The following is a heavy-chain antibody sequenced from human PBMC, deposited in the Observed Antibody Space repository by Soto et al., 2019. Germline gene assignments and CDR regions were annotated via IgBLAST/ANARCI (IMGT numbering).Heavy chain of an antibody. D-gene: IGHD3-3*01. CDR2: IYYSGST. J-gene: IGHJ4*02. CDR3: ATGSGYYLRGFPGLDY. Sequence: TSETLSLTCTVSGGSISSSSYYWGWIRQPPGKGLEWIGSIYYSGSTYYNPSLKSRVTISIDTSKNQFSLKLSSVTAADTAVYYCATGSGYYLRGFPGLDYWGQGTLVTVTS. V-gene: IGHV4-39*01. CDR1: GGSISSSSYY.